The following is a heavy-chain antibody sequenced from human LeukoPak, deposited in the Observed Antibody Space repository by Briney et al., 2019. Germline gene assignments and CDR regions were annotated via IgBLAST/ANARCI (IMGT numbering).Heavy chain of an antibody. CDR2: IWDDGSNK. D-gene: IGHD1-1*01. V-gene: IGHV3-33*06. Sequence: GGSLRLSCAASGFTFSSYGMHWVRQAPGKGLEWVAVIWDDGSNKYYADSVKGRFTTSRDNSKNTLYLQMNSLRAEDTAVYYCAKDGFDAGAQRQGCFDYWGQGTLVTVSS. CDR3: AKDGFDAGAQRQGCFDY. CDR1: GFTFSSYG. J-gene: IGHJ4*02.